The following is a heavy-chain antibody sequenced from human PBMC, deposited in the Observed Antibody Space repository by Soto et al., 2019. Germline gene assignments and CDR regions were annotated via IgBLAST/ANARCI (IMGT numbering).Heavy chain of an antibody. CDR1: GDSISTVDYF. V-gene: IGHV4-30-4*01. J-gene: IGHJ5*01. D-gene: IGHD2-15*01. Sequence: SESRSLTCSVSGDSISTVDYFWAWIRQPPGQALEYIGYTYKTATTYYNPSFESRVAISLDTSKSQFSLNVTSVTAADTAVYFCARGRYCLTGRCFPNWFDSWGQGTLVTVSS. CDR2: TYKTATT. CDR3: ARGRYCLTGRCFPNWFDS.